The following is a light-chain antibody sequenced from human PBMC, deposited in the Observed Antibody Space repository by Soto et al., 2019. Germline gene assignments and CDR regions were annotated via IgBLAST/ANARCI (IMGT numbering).Light chain of an antibody. V-gene: IGLV3-21*04. Sequence: SYELTQPPSVSVAPGKTARITCGGNNIGSKSVHWYQQKPGQAPVLVIYYDSDRPSGIPERFSGSNSGNTATLTISRVEAGDEAHYYCQVWDSSSDHPYVFGTGTKLTVL. CDR2: YDS. CDR3: QVWDSSSDHPYV. CDR1: NIGSKS. J-gene: IGLJ1*01.